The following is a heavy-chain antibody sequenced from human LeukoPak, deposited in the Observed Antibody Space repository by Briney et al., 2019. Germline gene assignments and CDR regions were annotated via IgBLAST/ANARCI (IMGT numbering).Heavy chain of an antibody. D-gene: IGHD3-22*01. Sequence: GGSLRLSCAASGFTFSNYAMHWVRQAPGKGLEWVAVTSYDGINKYYADSVKGRFTISRDNSKNTLYLQMNSLRAEDTAVYYCARAYSSGYAFDYWGQGTLVTVSS. CDR1: GFTFSNYA. J-gene: IGHJ4*02. V-gene: IGHV3-30-3*01. CDR2: TSYDGINK. CDR3: ARAYSSGYAFDY.